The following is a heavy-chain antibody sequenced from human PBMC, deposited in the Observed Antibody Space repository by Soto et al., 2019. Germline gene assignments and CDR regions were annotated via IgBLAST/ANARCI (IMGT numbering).Heavy chain of an antibody. Sequence: GESLKISCKGSGYSFTSYWIGWVRQMPGKGLEWMGIIYPGDSDTRYSPSFQGQVTISADKSISTAYLQWSSLKASDTAMYYCARNYGSGSYYHTYITPFFDYWGQGTLVTVSS. V-gene: IGHV5-51*01. J-gene: IGHJ4*02. D-gene: IGHD3-10*01. CDR2: IYPGDSDT. CDR1: GYSFTSYW. CDR3: ARNYGSGSYYHTYITPFFDY.